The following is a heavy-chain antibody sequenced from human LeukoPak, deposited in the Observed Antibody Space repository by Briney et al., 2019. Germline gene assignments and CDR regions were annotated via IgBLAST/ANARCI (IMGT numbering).Heavy chain of an antibody. Sequence: SETLSLTCSLSGGSISSSSYYWGWNRQPPGQGLEWIGSIYYSGNTYYNPSLKSRVTISVDTSKNQFSLKLSSVTAADTAVYYCARHQYYYDSSGSYPDCWGQGILVTVSS. D-gene: IGHD3-22*01. V-gene: IGHV4-39*01. CDR2: IYYSGNT. CDR1: GGSISSSSYY. J-gene: IGHJ4*02. CDR3: ARHQYYYDSSGSYPDC.